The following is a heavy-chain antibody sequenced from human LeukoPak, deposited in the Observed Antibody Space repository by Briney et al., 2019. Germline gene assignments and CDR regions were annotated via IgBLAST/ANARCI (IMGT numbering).Heavy chain of an antibody. CDR1: GASISSGGYC. D-gene: IGHD1-26*01. CDR2: MYYSASP. J-gene: IGHJ4*01. CDR3: ARDSQWGVDY. V-gene: IGHV4-31*03. Sequence: PSETLSLTCTVSGASISSGGYCWSWIRQHPGKGLEWIGCMYYSASPYYNPSLQSRVTVSLDTSENQYSLKLSSVTSADTAVYYCARDSQWGVDYLGHGILVTVSS.